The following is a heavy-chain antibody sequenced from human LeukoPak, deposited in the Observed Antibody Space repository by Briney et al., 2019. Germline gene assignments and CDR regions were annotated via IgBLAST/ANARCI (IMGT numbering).Heavy chain of an antibody. CDR2: IKEDGSEK. J-gene: IGHJ4*02. Sequence: GGSLRLSCAASGFTFSSYWMSWVRQAPGKGLEWVANIKEDGSEKYYVDSVKGRFTISRDNAKNSVYLQMNSLRAEDTVVYYCAKDSGYSSGWYAYWGQGTLVTVSS. V-gene: IGHV3-7*01. CDR3: AKDSGYSSGWYAY. D-gene: IGHD6-19*01. CDR1: GFTFSSYW.